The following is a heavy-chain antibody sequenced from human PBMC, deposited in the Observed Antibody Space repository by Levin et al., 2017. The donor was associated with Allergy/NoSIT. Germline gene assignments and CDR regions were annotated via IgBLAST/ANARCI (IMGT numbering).Heavy chain of an antibody. J-gene: IGHJ3*01. CDR3: AKKQGGTSGFSFDV. CDR1: GITFDDYA. Sequence: GGSLRLSCVASGITFDDYAMHWVRQAPGKGLEWVSIITGGGFNTYYGDSVKGRFTVSRDISKNTLYLELNSLRAEDTAVYYCAKKQGGTSGFSFDVWGRGTMVTVSS. D-gene: IGHD1-1*01. CDR2: ITGGGFNT. V-gene: IGHV3-23*01.